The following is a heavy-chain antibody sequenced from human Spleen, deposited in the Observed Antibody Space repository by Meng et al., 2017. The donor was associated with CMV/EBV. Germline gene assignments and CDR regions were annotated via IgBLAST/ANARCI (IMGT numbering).Heavy chain of an antibody. CDR2: FSASGDTT. J-gene: IGHJ6*02. CDR1: GFTFGSYA. Sequence: GESLKISCAASGFTFGSYAMSWVRQAPGKGLEWVSSFSASGDTTYYTDSVKGRFTISRDNSRNTLYLQMNSLRAEDTALYYCAKGGLTLNYYYYGMDVWGQGTTVTVSS. D-gene: IGHD3/OR15-3a*01. V-gene: IGHV3-23*01. CDR3: AKGGLTLNYYYYGMDV.